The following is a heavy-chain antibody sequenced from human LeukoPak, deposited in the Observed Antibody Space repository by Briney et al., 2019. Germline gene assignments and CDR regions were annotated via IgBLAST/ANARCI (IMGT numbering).Heavy chain of an antibody. D-gene: IGHD5-18*01. Sequence: SETLSLTCTVSGGTISSYYWSWIRQPPGKGLEWMGYIYYSGSTNYNPSLKSRVTISVDTSKNQFSLKLSSVTAADTAVYYCARGGYSYAKGRFDYWGQGTLVTVSS. V-gene: IGHV4-59*01. J-gene: IGHJ4*02. CDR2: IYYSGST. CDR3: ARGGYSYAKGRFDY. CDR1: GGTISSYY.